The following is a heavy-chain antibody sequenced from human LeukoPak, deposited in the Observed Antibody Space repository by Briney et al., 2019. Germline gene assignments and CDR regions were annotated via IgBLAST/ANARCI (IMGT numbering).Heavy chain of an antibody. D-gene: IGHD1-14*01. Sequence: GGSLRLSCAPSGFPFSRYWMHWVRHAPEKGLVWVSRINSDGSSTSYADSVKGRFTISRDNAKNTLYLQMNSLRAEDTAVYYCATFNRDYVGYWGQGTLVTVSS. CDR3: ATFNRDYVGY. V-gene: IGHV3-74*01. CDR2: INSDGSST. CDR1: GFPFSRYW. J-gene: IGHJ4*02.